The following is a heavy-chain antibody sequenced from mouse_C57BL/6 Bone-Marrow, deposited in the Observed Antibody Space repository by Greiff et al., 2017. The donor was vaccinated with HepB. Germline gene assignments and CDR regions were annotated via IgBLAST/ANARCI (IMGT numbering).Heavy chain of an antibody. V-gene: IGHV14-4*01. D-gene: IGHD1-3*01. J-gene: IGHJ3*01. CDR3: ITAQGAWPWFAY. CDR2: IDPENGDT. Sequence: EVKLQESGAELVRPGASVKLSCTASGFNIKDDYMHWVKQRPEQGLEWIGWIDPENGDTEYASKFQGKATITADTSSNTAYLQLNSLTSEDTAVYYCITAQGAWPWFAYWGQGTLVTVSA. CDR1: GFNIKDDY.